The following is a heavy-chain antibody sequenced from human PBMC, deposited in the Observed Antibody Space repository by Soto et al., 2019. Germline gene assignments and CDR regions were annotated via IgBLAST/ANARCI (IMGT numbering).Heavy chain of an antibody. D-gene: IGHD3-9*01. J-gene: IGHJ6*02. V-gene: IGHV3-21*01. CDR3: ARDKNVLRYFGPGMDV. CDR1: GFTFSSYS. CDR2: ISSSSSYI. Sequence: GGSLRLSCAASGFTFSSYSMNWVRQAPWKGLEWVSSISSSSSYIYYADSVKGRFTISRDNAKNSLYLQMNSLRAEDTAVYYCARDKNVLRYFGPGMDVWGQGTTVSASS.